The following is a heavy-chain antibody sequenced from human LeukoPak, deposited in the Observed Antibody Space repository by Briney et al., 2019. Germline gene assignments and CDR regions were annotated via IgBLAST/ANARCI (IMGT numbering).Heavy chain of an antibody. CDR2: INPNSGGT. CDR3: ARDKSGYDLDY. J-gene: IGHJ4*02. Sequence: ASVKVSCKASGYTFTGYYMHWVRQAPGQGLEGMGWINPNSGGTNYAQKFQGRVTMTRDTSISTAYMELSWLRSDDTAVYYCARDKSGYDLDYWGQGTLVTVSS. V-gene: IGHV1-2*02. CDR1: GYTFTGYY. D-gene: IGHD5-12*01.